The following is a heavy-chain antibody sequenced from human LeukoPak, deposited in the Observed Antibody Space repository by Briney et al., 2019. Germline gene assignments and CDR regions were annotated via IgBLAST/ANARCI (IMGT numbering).Heavy chain of an antibody. D-gene: IGHD3-22*01. CDR1: GFNFGNTW. V-gene: IGHV3-30-3*01. CDR3: ARASPSFSYYDSSGPFSY. J-gene: IGHJ4*02. Sequence: GGSLRLSCEASGFNFGNTWMNWVRQAPGKGLEWVAVISYDGSNKYYADSVKGRFTISRDNSKNTLYLQMNSLRAEDTAVYYCARASPSFSYYDSSGPFSYWGQGTLVTVSS. CDR2: ISYDGSNK.